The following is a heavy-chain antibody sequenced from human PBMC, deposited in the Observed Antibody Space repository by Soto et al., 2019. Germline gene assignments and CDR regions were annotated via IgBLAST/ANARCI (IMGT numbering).Heavy chain of an antibody. CDR1: GFTFVDYA. D-gene: IGHD3-10*01. J-gene: IGHJ6*03. V-gene: IGHV3-49*03. CDR2: IRSKAYGGTT. Sequence: GGALRLSCTASGFTFVDYAMSWFLQAPGKGLEWVGFIRSKAYGGTTEYAASVKGRFTISRDDSKSIAYLQMNSLKTEDTAVYYCTRDWTPGKDYYYYCYMDVWGKGTTVTVSS. CDR3: TRDWTPGKDYYYYCYMDV.